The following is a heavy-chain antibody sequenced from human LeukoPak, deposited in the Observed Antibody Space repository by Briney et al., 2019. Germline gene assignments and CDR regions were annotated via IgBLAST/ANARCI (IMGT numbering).Heavy chain of an antibody. CDR3: VRGGGFRFDP. D-gene: IGHD1-26*01. CDR2: INSDGSSI. CDR1: GLSFSRCR. J-gene: IGHJ5*02. V-gene: IGHV3-74*01. Sequence: GGSRRLYCTPSGLSFSRCRRVYVGQAPGQGLEWVSRINSDGSSISYADSVKGRFTISRDNAKNTQYLQMNSLSAEYKAVYFCVRGGGFRFDPWGQGTLVTVSS.